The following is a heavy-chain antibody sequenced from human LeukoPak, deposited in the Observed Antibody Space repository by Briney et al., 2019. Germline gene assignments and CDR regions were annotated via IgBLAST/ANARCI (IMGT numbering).Heavy chain of an antibody. D-gene: IGHD3-22*01. J-gene: IGHJ3*02. CDR2: IYYSGTT. CDR1: GGSIRSTSYY. V-gene: IGHV4-39*01. CDR3: AGGRWHYSDSTGYYLDI. Sequence: SETLSLTCTVSGGSIRSTSYYWGWIRQPPGKGLEWIGNIYYSGTTQYKPSLKSRVTISVDTSKNQLSLKLTSVTAADTAVYYCAGGRWHYSDSTGYYLDIWGQGTMATVSS.